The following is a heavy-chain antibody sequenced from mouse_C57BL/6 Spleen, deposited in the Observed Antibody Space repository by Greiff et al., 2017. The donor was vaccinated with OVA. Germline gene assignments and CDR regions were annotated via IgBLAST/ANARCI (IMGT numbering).Heavy chain of an antibody. D-gene: IGHD2-3*01. CDR2: IHPNSGST. V-gene: IGHV1-64*01. CDR1: GYTFTSYW. CDR3: ARWWLLYFDY. J-gene: IGHJ2*01. Sequence: QVQLQQPGAELVKPGASVKLSCKASGYTFTSYWMHWVKQRPGQGLEWIGMIHPNSGSTNYNEKFKSKATLTVDNSSSTAYMQLSSLTSEDSAVYYCARWWLLYFDYWGQGTTLTVSS.